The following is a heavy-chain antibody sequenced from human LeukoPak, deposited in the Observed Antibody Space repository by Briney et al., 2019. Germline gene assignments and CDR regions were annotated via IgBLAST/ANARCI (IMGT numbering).Heavy chain of an antibody. CDR2: INHSGST. CDR3: ARHSGYESYMDV. Sequence: PSETLSLTCAVYGGSFSGYYWSWIRQPPGKGLEWIGEINHSGSTNYNPSLKSRVTISVDTSKNQFSLKLSSVTAADTAVYYCARHSGYESYMDVWGKGTTVTISS. D-gene: IGHD5-12*01. J-gene: IGHJ6*03. CDR1: GGSFSGYY. V-gene: IGHV4-34*01.